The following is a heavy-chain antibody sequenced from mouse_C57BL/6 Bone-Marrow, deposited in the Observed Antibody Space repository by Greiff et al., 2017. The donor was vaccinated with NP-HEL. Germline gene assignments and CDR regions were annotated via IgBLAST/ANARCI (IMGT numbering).Heavy chain of an antibody. CDR3: ARSEVAY. V-gene: IGHV1-55*01. CDR2: IYPGSGNT. CDR1: GYTFTSYW. J-gene: IGHJ3*01. Sequence: VQLQQPGAELVKPGASVKMSCKASGYTFTSYWITWVKQRPGQGLEWIGDIYPGSGNTNYNEKFKSKDTLTVETSSRTAYMQVSSLTSEDSAVYYCARSEVAYWGQGTLGTVSA.